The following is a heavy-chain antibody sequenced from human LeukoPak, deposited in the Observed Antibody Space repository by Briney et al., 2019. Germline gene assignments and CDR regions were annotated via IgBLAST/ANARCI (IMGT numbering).Heavy chain of an antibody. CDR2: ISGSGGST. J-gene: IGHJ4*02. D-gene: IGHD6-19*01. CDR3: GRLAVAGTHFDY. CDR1: GFTFSTYA. V-gene: IGHV3-23*01. Sequence: GGSLRLSCSASGFTFSTYAMSWVRQAPGKGLEWVSGISGSGGSTYYADSVKGRFTISRDNSKNTLYLQMNSLRAEDTAVYYCGRLAVAGTHFDYWGQGTLVTVSS.